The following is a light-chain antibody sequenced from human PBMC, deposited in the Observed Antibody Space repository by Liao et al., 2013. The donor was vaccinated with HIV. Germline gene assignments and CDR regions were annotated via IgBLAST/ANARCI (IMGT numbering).Light chain of an antibody. CDR3: QAWDSSVDVV. Sequence: SYELTQPPSVSVSPGQTASITCSGDSLGDKHASWYQQRPGQSPVLVIYQDNKRPSGIPERFSGSNSGNTATLTISGTQAMDEADYFCQAWDSSVDVVFGGRTKLDRP. CDR2: QDN. V-gene: IGLV3-1*01. CDR1: SLGDKH. J-gene: IGLJ2*01.